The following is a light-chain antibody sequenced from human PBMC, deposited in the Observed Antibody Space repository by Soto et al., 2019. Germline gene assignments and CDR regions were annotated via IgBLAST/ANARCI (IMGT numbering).Light chain of an antibody. Sequence: QSVLTQPLSVSGAPGQRVTICCTGSNSNIGAGFAVHWYQQLPGTAPKLLIHGNNNRPSGVPDRFSGSKSDTSASLAITGLQADDEADYYCHSYDSRLNCYVFGTGTKVTVL. CDR1: NSNIGAGFA. V-gene: IGLV1-40*01. CDR3: HSYDSRLNCYV. CDR2: GNN. J-gene: IGLJ1*01.